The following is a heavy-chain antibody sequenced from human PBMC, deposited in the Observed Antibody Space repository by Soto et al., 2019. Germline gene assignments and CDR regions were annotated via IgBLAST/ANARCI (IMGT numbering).Heavy chain of an antibody. V-gene: IGHV3-74*01. CDR2: INSDGSST. CDR1: GFTFSSYW. J-gene: IGHJ6*02. CDR3: ARVAPGPPNYGMDV. Sequence: GGSLRLSCAASGFTFSSYWMHWVRQAPGKGLVWVSRINSDGSSTSYADSVKGRFTISRDNAKNTLYVQMNSLRAEDTAVYYCARVAPGPPNYGMDVWGQGTTVTVSS.